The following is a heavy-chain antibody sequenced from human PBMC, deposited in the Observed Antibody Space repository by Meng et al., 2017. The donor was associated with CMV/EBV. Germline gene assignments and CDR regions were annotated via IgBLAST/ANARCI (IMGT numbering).Heavy chain of an antibody. CDR1: GYTFTSYN. J-gene: IGHJ4*02. CDR2: MNPNSGRT. D-gene: IGHD6-19*01. Sequence: ASVKVSCKASGYTFTSYNINWVRQATGQGLEWMGWMNPNSGRTGYAQKFQGRVTMTRDTSISTAYMELSSLRSEDTAVYYCARAIAVAGTPTFDYWGQGSLVTVSS. V-gene: IGHV1-8*01. CDR3: ARAIAVAGTPTFDY.